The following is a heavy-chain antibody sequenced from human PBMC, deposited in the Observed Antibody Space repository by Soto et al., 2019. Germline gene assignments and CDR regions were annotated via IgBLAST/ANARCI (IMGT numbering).Heavy chain of an antibody. CDR3: TREGYTSGCDY. D-gene: IGHD6-19*01. CDR2: IKQDESEK. J-gene: IGHJ4*02. V-gene: IGHV3-7*03. CDR1: GFSFNAYW. Sequence: GSLRLSCAASGFSFNAYWMSWVRQAPGKGLEWVANIKQDESEKYYVDSVKGRFTISRDNAKNSLDLQMNSLRAEDTAVYYCTREGYTSGCDYWGQGILVTVSS.